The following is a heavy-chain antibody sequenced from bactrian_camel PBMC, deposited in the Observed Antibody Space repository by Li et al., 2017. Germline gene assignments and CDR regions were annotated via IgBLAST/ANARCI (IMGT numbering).Heavy chain of an antibody. V-gene: IGHV3S53*01. CDR1: GYRYSSLC. CDR3: AKAMDDYGCIWYCGGLGY. Sequence: HVQLVESGGGSVQPGGSLRLSCVVSGYRYSSLCMGWFRQPPGKSREGIASIVSEGRTSYADSVKGRFTISRDSAKNTLYLQLNSLKTEDTAMYYCAKAMDDYGCIWYCGGLGYWGQGTQVTVS. J-gene: IGHJ6*01. CDR2: IVSEGRT. D-gene: IGHD6*01.